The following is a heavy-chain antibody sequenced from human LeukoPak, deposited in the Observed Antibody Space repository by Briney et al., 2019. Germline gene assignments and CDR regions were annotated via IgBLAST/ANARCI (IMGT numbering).Heavy chain of an antibody. D-gene: IGHD5-24*01. J-gene: IGHJ4*02. CDR1: GFTFSSYE. CDR3: AREMATMVFDY. V-gene: IGHV3-48*03. CDR2: ISSSCSTI. Sequence: GGSLRLSCAASGFTFSSYEMNWARQAPGKGLEWVSYISSSCSTIYYADSVKGRFTISRDNAKNSLYLQMNSLRAEDTAVYYCAREMATMVFDYWGQGTLVTVSS.